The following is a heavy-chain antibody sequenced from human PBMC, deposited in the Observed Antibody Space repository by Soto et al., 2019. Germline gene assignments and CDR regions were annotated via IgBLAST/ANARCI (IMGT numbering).Heavy chain of an antibody. V-gene: IGHV3-30-3*01. Sequence: GGSLRLSCAASGFTFSSYAMHWVRQAPGKGLEWVAVISYDGSNKYYADSVKGRFTISRDNSKNTLYLQMNSLRAEDTAVYYCARDWGKYSGSWLGDYYYYGMDVWGQGTTVTVSS. CDR3: ARDWGKYSGSWLGDYYYYGMDV. CDR2: ISYDGSNK. CDR1: GFTFSSYA. D-gene: IGHD6-13*01. J-gene: IGHJ6*02.